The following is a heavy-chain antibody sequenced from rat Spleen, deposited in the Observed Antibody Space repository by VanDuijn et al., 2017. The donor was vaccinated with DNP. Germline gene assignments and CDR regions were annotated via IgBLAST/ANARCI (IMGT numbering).Heavy chain of an antibody. CDR1: GFTFSDCA. V-gene: IGHV5-19*01. CDR3: ATGATEGFPY. Sequence: EVQLVESGGGLVQPGRSLKLSCAASGFTFSDCAMAWVRQAPTKGLEWVATISISGGSTYYRDSVKGRFTISRDNAESTLYLQIDSLRSEDTATYFCATGATEGFPYWGQGTLVSVSS. D-gene: IGHD1-11*01. J-gene: IGHJ3*01. CDR2: ISISGGST.